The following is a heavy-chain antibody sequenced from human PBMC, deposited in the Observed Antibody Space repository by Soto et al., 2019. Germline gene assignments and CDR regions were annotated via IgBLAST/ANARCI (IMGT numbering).Heavy chain of an antibody. CDR1: GGSFSGYY. V-gene: IGHV4-34*01. Sequence: SETLSLTCAVYGGSFSGYYWSWIRQPPGKGLEWIGEINHSGSTNYNPSLKSRVTISVDTSKNQFSLKLSSVTAADTAVYYCARGLGASSSWYGDDYWGQGTLVTVSS. CDR3: ARGLGASSSWYGDDY. D-gene: IGHD6-13*01. CDR2: INHSGST. J-gene: IGHJ4*02.